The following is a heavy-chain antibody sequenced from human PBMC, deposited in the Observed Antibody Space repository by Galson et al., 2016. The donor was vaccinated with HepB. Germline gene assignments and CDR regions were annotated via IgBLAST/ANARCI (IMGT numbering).Heavy chain of an antibody. CDR1: GLTFSANW. D-gene: IGHD6-19*01. CDR3: AGGGGWYMDH. V-gene: IGHV3-7*03. Sequence: SCAASGLTFSANWMTWVRRAPGKGLEWVANIKQDGSEQYYVDSVRGRFIISRDNVKNSVFLQMNSLRVEDTAVYYCAGGGGWYMDHWGQGTLVTVSS. J-gene: IGHJ4*02. CDR2: IKQDGSEQ.